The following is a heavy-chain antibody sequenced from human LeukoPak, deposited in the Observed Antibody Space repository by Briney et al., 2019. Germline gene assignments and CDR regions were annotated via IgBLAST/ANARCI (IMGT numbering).Heavy chain of an antibody. V-gene: IGHV4-31*03. CDR1: GGSISSGGYY. CDR3: ARVTSYYDFGVVSYFDY. D-gene: IGHD3-3*01. Sequence: SETLSLTCTVSGGSISSGGYYWSWIRQHPGKGLEWIGYIYYSGSTYYNPSLKSRVTISVDTSKNQFSLKLSSVTAADTAVYYCARVTSYYDFGVVSYFDYWGQGTLVTVSS. J-gene: IGHJ4*02. CDR2: IYYSGST.